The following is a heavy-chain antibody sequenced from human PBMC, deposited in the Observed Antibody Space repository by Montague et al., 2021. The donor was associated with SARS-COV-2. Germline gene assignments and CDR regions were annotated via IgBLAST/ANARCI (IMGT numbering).Heavy chain of an antibody. J-gene: IGHJ4*02. CDR3: ARRALGYCSGGSCYSGFDY. V-gene: IGHV4-59*01. Sequence: SETLSLTCTVYGGSISSYYWSWIRQPPGKGLEWIGYIYHSGSTNYNPSLKSRVTISVDTSKNQFSLKLSSVTAADTAVYYCARRALGYCSGGSCYSGFDYWGQGTLVTVSS. CDR1: GGSISSYY. D-gene: IGHD2-15*01. CDR2: IYHSGST.